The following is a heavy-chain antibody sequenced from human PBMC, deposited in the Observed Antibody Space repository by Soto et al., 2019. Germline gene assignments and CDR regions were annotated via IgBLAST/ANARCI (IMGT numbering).Heavy chain of an antibody. Sequence: QVQLVQSGAEVKKPGASVKVSCKASGYTFTSYGISWVRQAPGQGLEWMGWISAYNGNTNYAQKLQGRVTMTTDTSPSTAYMELRSLRSDDTAVYYCARVSDSSGFYYYGMDVWGQGTTVTVSS. CDR3: ARVSDSSGFYYYGMDV. CDR1: GYTFTSYG. V-gene: IGHV1-18*01. D-gene: IGHD6-19*01. CDR2: ISAYNGNT. J-gene: IGHJ6*02.